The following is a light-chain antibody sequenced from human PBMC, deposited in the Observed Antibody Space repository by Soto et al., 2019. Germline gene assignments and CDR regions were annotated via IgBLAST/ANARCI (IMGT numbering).Light chain of an antibody. CDR3: QQYGSSPRST. CDR2: GAS. Sequence: IIMTQSPATLSVSPGETATLSCRASEGIPIHVAWYQQKPGQPPRLLIYGASTRATGVPARFSGSGSGTDFTLTISRLEPEDFAVYYCQQYGSSPRSTFGGGTKVDIK. J-gene: IGKJ4*01. V-gene: IGKV3-15*01. CDR1: EGIPIH.